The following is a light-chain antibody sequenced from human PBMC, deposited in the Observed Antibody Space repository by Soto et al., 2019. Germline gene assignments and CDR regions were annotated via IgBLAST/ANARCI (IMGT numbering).Light chain of an antibody. V-gene: IGKV3-15*01. CDR3: QQYNNWAAT. CDR1: QSVSSN. CDR2: GAS. Sequence: EIVMTQSPATLSVSPGERATLSCRASQSVSSNLAWYQQKPGQAPRLLIYGASTRATGIPARFSGSGSGTEFTLTISSLQSEDFAVYYCQQYNNWAATFGQGTKVELK. J-gene: IGKJ1*01.